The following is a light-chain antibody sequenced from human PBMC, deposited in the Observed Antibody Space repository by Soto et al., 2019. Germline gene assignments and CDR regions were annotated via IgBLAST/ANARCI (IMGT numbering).Light chain of an antibody. CDR2: EVT. V-gene: IGLV2-14*01. J-gene: IGLJ1*01. CDR1: SSDVGGYDY. Sequence: QSVLTQPASVSGSPGQSIAISCTGTSSDVGGYDYVSWYQQQPDKAPKLMIYEVTKRPSGVSNRFSGSKSGNTASLTISGLQSEDEADYYCSSRTSGSTRVFGTGTKVTVL. CDR3: SSRTSGSTRV.